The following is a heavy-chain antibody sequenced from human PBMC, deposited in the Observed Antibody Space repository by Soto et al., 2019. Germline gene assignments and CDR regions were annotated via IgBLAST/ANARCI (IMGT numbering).Heavy chain of an antibody. CDR2: IYYSGST. CDR1: GGSISSYY. V-gene: IGHV4-59*01. D-gene: IGHD6-19*01. CDR3: ARSGGSGWSGEPHDAFDI. J-gene: IGHJ3*02. Sequence: SETLSLTCTVSGGSISSYYWSWIRQPPGKGLEWIGYIYYSGSTNYNPSLKSRVTISVDTSKNQFSLKLSSVTAAETAVYYCARSGGSGWSGEPHDAFDIWGQGTMVTVSS.